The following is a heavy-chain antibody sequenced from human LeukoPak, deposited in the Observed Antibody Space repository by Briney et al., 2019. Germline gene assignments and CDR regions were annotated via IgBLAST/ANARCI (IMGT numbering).Heavy chain of an antibody. D-gene: IGHD2-8*01. CDR3: AKGRRMAYYYMDV. CDR1: GFTFSCYG. V-gene: IGHV3-30*02. J-gene: IGHJ6*03. Sequence: GGSLRLSCAASGFTFSCYGMHWVRQAPGKGLEWVAFIRYDGSNKYYADSVKGRFTISRDNSKNTLYLQMNSLRAEDTAVYYCAKGRRMAYYYMDVWGKGTTVTVSS. CDR2: IRYDGSNK.